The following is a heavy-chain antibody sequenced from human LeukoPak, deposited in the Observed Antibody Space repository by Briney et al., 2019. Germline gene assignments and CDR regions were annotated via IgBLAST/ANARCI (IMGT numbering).Heavy chain of an antibody. V-gene: IGHV1-18*01. CDR2: ISAYNGNT. CDR1: GYSFTSYG. CDR3: ARDNRYFDL. J-gene: IGHJ2*01. D-gene: IGHD1-14*01. Sequence: ASVKVSCKASGYSFTSYGITWVRQAPGQGLEWMGWISAYNGNTDYAQKLQGRVTMTTDTPTNTAYMEVRSLRSDDTALYYCARDNRYFDLWGRGTLVTVSS.